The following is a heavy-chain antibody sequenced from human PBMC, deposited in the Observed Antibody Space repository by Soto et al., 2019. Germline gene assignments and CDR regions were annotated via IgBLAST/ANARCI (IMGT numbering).Heavy chain of an antibody. V-gene: IGHV3-33*06. J-gene: IGHJ4*02. D-gene: IGHD2-2*01. CDR1: GFTFSSYG. CDR2: IWYDGSNK. CDR3: AKPDIVVVPAPFDY. Sequence: GGSLRLSCAASGFTFSSYGMHWVRQAPGKGLEWVAVIWYDGSNKYYADSVKGRFTISRDNSKNTLYLQMNSLRAEDTAVYYCAKPDIVVVPAPFDYWGQGTLVTVSS.